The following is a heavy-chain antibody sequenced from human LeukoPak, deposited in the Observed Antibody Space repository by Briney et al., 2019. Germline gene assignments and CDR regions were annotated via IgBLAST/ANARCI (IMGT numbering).Heavy chain of an antibody. V-gene: IGHV1-2*02. CDR3: ATYFLDTSARD. CDR1: GYTFTGYY. J-gene: IGHJ4*02. Sequence: ASVKVSCKASGYTFTGYYMFRVRQAPGQGLEWMGWINPNSGGTNYAQKFQGRVTMTSDTSISTGYMELSSLRSDDTAVYYCATYFLDTSARDWGQGTLVTVSS. D-gene: IGHD3-22*01. CDR2: INPNSGGT.